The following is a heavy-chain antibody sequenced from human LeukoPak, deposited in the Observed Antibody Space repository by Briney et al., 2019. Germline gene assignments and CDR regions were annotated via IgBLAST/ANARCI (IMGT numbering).Heavy chain of an antibody. CDR3: AKGRAQLWLNLYPFDY. J-gene: IGHJ4*02. V-gene: IGHV3-23*01. Sequence: PGGSLRLSCAASGFTFSSYAMSWVRQAPGKGLEWVSAISGSGGSTYYADSVKGRFTISRDNSKNTLYLRMNSLRAEHMAVYYCAKGRAQLWLNLYPFDYWGQGTLVTVSS. D-gene: IGHD5-18*01. CDR1: GFTFSSYA. CDR2: ISGSGGST.